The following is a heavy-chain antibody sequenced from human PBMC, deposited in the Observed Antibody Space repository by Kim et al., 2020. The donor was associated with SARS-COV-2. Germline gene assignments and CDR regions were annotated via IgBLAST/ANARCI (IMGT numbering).Heavy chain of an antibody. V-gene: IGHV3-21*01. D-gene: IGHD4-17*01. J-gene: IGHJ4*02. CDR1: GFTFSSYS. Sequence: GGSLRLSCAASGFTFSSYSMNWVRQAPGKGLEWVSSISSSSSYIYYADSVKGRFTISRDNAKNSLYLQMNSLRAEDTAVYYCASQTPYGDYEGYWGQGTLVTVSS. CDR2: ISSSSSYI. CDR3: ASQTPYGDYEGY.